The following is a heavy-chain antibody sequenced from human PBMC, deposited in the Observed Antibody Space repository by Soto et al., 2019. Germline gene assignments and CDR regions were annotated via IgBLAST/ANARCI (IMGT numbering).Heavy chain of an antibody. J-gene: IGHJ4*02. CDR2: ISYDGSNK. D-gene: IGHD6-13*01. CDR1: GFTFSSYG. Sequence: QVQLVESGGGVVQPGRSLRLSCAASGFTFSSYGMHWVRQAPGKGLEWVAVISYDGSNKYYADSVKGRFTISRDNSKNTLYLQMNSLRAEDTAVYYCARYSSSCHASGCWGQGNLVTVSS. CDR3: ARYSSSCHASGC. V-gene: IGHV3-30*03.